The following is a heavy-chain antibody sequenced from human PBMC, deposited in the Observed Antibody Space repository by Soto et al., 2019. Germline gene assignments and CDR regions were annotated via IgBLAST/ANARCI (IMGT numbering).Heavy chain of an antibody. J-gene: IGHJ5*02. CDR2: IYATGTT. V-gene: IGHV4-4*07. D-gene: IGHD1-1*01. Sequence: SETLSLTCTVSGASLSGFYRSWFRKSAGKGLEWIGRIYATGTTDYNPSLKSRVMMSVDTSKKQFSLQLRSVTAGDTAVYYCVRDGTKTLRDWLDPWGQGISVTVSS. CDR1: GASLSGFY. CDR3: VRDGTKTLRDWLDP.